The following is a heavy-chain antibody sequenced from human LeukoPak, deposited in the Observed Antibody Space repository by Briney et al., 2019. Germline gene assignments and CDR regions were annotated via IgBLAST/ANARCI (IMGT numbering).Heavy chain of an antibody. V-gene: IGHV3-11*06. CDR3: ARALKYYYYSMDV. D-gene: IGHD2-8*01. CDR2: ISTNSVYT. Sequence: GGSPRLSCAGSGFTLSDYYMGWFRQAPGKGLEWISDISTNSVYTNSADSVKGRFTISRDNAKNSLYLQMNSLRVEDTAVYYCARALKYYYYSMDVWGQGTTVTISS. CDR1: GFTLSDYY. J-gene: IGHJ6*02.